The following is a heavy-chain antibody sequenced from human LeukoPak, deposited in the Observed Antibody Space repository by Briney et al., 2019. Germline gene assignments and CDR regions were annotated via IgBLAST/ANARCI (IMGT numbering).Heavy chain of an antibody. D-gene: IGHD2-8*01. CDR2: IIPIFGTA. CDR1: GGTFSSYA. Sequence: SVKVSCKASGGTFSSYAISWVRQAPGQGLEWMGGIIPIFGTANYAQKFKGRVTITTDESTSTAYMELSSLRSEDTAVYYCARDRYCTNGVCYNDWFDPWGQGTLVTVSS. V-gene: IGHV1-69*05. CDR3: ARDRYCTNGVCYNDWFDP. J-gene: IGHJ5*02.